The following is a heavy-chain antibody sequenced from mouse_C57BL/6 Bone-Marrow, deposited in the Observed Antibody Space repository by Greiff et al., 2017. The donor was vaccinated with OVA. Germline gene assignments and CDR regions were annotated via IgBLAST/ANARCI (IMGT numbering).Heavy chain of an antibody. V-gene: IGHV1-76*01. J-gene: IGHJ2*01. Sequence: QVHVKQSGAELVRPGASVKLSCKASGYTFTDYYISWVKQRPGQGLEWIARIYPGSGNIYYHEKFKGKATLTAEKSSSTAYMQLSSLTSDDAAVYFCARSERLRDYFDYWGQGTTLTVSS. CDR3: ARSERLRDYFDY. D-gene: IGHD2-2*01. CDR2: IYPGSGNI. CDR1: GYTFTDYY.